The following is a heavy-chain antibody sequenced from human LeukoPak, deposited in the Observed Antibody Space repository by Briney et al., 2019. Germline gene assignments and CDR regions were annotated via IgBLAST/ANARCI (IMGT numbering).Heavy chain of an antibody. CDR3: AKDKLRSTYYLDY. Sequence: GGSLRLSCEASGFTFSSYAMSWVRQAPGKGLEWVSAISASGSGTYYADSVKGRFTISRDNSKNTLYLQMNSLRAEDTAVYYCAKDKLRSTYYLDYWGQGTLVTVSS. CDR2: ISASGSGT. CDR1: GFTFSSYA. V-gene: IGHV3-23*01. J-gene: IGHJ4*02. D-gene: IGHD3-3*01.